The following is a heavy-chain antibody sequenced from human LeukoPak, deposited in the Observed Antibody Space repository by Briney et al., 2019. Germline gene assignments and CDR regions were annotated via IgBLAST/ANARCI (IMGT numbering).Heavy chain of an antibody. V-gene: IGHV3-48*04. CDR2: ISSSSSAI. Sequence: PGGSLRLSCAASGFTISTYHINWVRQAPGKGLEWVSYISSSSSAIYYADSVKGRFTISRDNAKNSLYLQMNSLRAEDTAVYYCAIGGLTAMVTWGQGTLVTVSS. CDR3: AIGGLTAMVT. D-gene: IGHD5-18*01. J-gene: IGHJ4*02. CDR1: GFTISTYH.